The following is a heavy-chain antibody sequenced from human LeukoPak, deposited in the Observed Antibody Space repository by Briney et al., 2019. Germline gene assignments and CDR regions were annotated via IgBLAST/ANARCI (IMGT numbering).Heavy chain of an antibody. Sequence: KPSETLSLTCSVSGGSVTSNSYYWTWIRQPPGKGLECIGYIYYSGSTDYNPSLKSRVTISVDTSKNQFPLKLSSVTAADTAVYYCARAYCSSTSCYNLFDYWGQGTLVTVSS. D-gene: IGHD2-2*02. J-gene: IGHJ4*02. CDR2: IYYSGST. CDR3: ARAYCSSTSCYNLFDY. V-gene: IGHV4-61*01. CDR1: GGSVTSNSYY.